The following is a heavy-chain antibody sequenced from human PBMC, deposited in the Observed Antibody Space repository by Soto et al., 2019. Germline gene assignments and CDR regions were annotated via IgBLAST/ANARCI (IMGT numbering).Heavy chain of an antibody. Sequence: GGSLILSCSASGFTFSSYAMHWVRQAPGKGLEYVSAITSNGGSTYYPDSMNGRVTISADKSISTAYLQWSSLKASDTAMYYCARPKGNLNLRYFDWLSPEGFYFDYWGQGTLVTVSS. V-gene: IGHV3-64*04. CDR3: ARPKGNLNLRYFDWLSPEGFYFDY. J-gene: IGHJ4*02. CDR1: GFTFSSYA. CDR2: ITSNGGST. D-gene: IGHD3-9*01.